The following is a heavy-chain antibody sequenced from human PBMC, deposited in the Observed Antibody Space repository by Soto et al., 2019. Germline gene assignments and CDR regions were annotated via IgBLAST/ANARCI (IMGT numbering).Heavy chain of an antibody. CDR1: GYTFTSYD. CDR2: MNPNSGNT. V-gene: IGHV1-8*01. J-gene: IGHJ6*03. Sequence: KVSCKASGYTFTSYDINWVRQATGQGLEWMGWMNPNSGNTGYAQKFQGRVTMTRNTSISTAYMELSSLRSEDTAVYYCARVEAGYCSSTSCYEYYYYYYMDVWGKGTTVTVSS. D-gene: IGHD2-2*01. CDR3: ARVEAGYCSSTSCYEYYYYYYMDV.